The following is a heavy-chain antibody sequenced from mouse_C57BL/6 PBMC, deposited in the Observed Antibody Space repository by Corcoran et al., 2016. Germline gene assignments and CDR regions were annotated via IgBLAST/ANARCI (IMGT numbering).Heavy chain of an antibody. CDR1: GYTFTTYG. J-gene: IGHJ4*01. CDR2: INTYSGVP. Sequence: QIQLVQSGPELKKPGETVKISCKASGYTFTTYGMSWVKQAPGKGLKWMGWINTYSGVPTYADDFKGRFAFSLETSASTAYLQINNLKNEDTATYFCARNLYYYGRSPLAMDYWGQGTSVTVSS. CDR3: ARNLYYYGRSPLAMDY. D-gene: IGHD1-1*01. V-gene: IGHV9-3*01.